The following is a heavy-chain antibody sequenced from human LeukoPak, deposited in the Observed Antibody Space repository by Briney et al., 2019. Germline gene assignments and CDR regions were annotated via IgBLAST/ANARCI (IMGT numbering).Heavy chain of an antibody. CDR2: ISWNSGSI. CDR3: AKGGYYYDSSGYYAQYFQH. D-gene: IGHD3-22*01. J-gene: IGHJ1*01. Sequence: PGRSLRLSCAASGFTFDDYAMHWVRHAPGKGLEWVSGISWNSGSIGYADSVKGRFTISRDNAKNSLYLQMNSLRAGDTALYYCAKGGYYYDSSGYYAQYFQHWGQGTLVTVSS. CDR1: GFTFDDYA. V-gene: IGHV3-9*01.